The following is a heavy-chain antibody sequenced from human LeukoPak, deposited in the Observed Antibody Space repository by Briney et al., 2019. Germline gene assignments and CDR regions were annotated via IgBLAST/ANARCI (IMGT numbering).Heavy chain of an antibody. Sequence: SETLSLTCTVSGGSISSYYWSWIRQPPGKGLEWIGYIYYSGSTNYNPSLKSRVTISVYTSKNQFSLKLSSVTAADTAVYYCAREMTVTTPNDAFDIWGQGTMVTVSS. D-gene: IGHD4-17*01. CDR2: IYYSGST. CDR1: GGSISSYY. CDR3: AREMTVTTPNDAFDI. J-gene: IGHJ3*02. V-gene: IGHV4-59*12.